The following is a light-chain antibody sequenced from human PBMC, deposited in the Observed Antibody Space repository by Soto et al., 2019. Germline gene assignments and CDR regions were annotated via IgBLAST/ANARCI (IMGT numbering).Light chain of an antibody. V-gene: IGKV3-20*01. CDR3: QRYGNSPPNT. Sequence: EIVMTQSPATLSVSPGERATLSCRASQSVSSNLAWYQQKPGQAPRLLIYGASSRATGIPDRFSGSGSGTDFTLTISRLEPEDFAVYFCQRYGNSPPNTFGQGTKVDIK. CDR1: QSVSSN. J-gene: IGKJ2*01. CDR2: GAS.